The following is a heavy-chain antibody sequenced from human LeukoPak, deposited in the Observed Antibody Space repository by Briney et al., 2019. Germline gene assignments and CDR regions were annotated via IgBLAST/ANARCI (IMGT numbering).Heavy chain of an antibody. CDR3: AHISSSWPDY. CDR2: ISGSGGST. CDR1: GFTFSSYA. D-gene: IGHD6-13*01. V-gene: IGHV3-23*01. Sequence: GGSLRLSCAASGFTFSSYAMSWVRQAPGRGLEWVSAISGSGGSTYYADSVKGRFTIPRDNSKNTLYLQMNSLRAEDTAVYYCAHISSSWPDYWGQGTLVTVSS. J-gene: IGHJ4*02.